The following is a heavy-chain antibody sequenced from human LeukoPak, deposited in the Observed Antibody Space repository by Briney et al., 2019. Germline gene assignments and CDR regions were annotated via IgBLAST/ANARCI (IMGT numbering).Heavy chain of an antibody. J-gene: IGHJ4*02. CDR1: GFIFDNYR. D-gene: IGHD1-26*01. V-gene: IGHV3-23*01. Sequence: TGGSLRLSCAASGFIFDNYRISWLRQAPGKGLEWVSTVNADGGNTYYADSVKGRFTISRDNSKSTLILQMNNLRVEDTALYYCTKRVKYGGTWDHFADWGQGTLVTVSS. CDR2: VNADGGNT. CDR3: TKRVKYGGTWDHFAD.